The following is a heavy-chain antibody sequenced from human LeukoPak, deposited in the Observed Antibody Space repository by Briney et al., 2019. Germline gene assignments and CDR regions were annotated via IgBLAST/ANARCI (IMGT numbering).Heavy chain of an antibody. CDR3: ARGGVTNNLDY. V-gene: IGHV4-30-2*01. CDR2: IYHSGST. D-gene: IGHD4-17*01. CDR1: GGSISSGGYS. J-gene: IGHJ4*02. Sequence: PSQTLSLTCAVSGGSISSGGYSWSWIRQPPGKGLEWIGYIYHSGSTYYNPSLKSRVTISVDRSKNQFSLKLSSVTAADTAVYYCARGGVTNNLDYWGQGTLVTVSS.